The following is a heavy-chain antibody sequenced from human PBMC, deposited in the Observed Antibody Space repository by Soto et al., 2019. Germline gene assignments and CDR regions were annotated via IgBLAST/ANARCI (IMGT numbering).Heavy chain of an antibody. V-gene: IGHV3-15*01. J-gene: IGHJ3*02. Sequence: GGSLRLSCAASGFTFSNAWMSWVRQAPGKGLEWVGRIKSKTDGGTTDYAAPVKGRFTISRDDSKNTLYLQMNSLKTEDTAVYYCSSDQLLSLAAFDIWGQGTMVTVSS. CDR1: GFTFSNAW. CDR2: IKSKTDGGTT. CDR3: SSDQLLSLAAFDI. D-gene: IGHD2-2*01.